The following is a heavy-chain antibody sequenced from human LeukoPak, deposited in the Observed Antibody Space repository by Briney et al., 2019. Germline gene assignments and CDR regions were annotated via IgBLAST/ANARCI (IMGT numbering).Heavy chain of an antibody. D-gene: IGHD3-22*01. Sequence: GASVNVPCKASGGTFSSYAISWVRQAPGQGLEWMGGIIPIFGTANYAQKFQGRVTITADESTSTAYMELSSLRSEDTAVYYCARVSNTYYYDSSGYASWFDPWGQGTLVTVSS. J-gene: IGHJ5*02. CDR1: GGTFSSYA. V-gene: IGHV1-69*13. CDR2: IIPIFGTA. CDR3: ARVSNTYYYDSSGYASWFDP.